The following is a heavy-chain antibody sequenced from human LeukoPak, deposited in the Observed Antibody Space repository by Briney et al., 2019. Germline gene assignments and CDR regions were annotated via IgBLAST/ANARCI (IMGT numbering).Heavy chain of an antibody. CDR2: IYTSGST. D-gene: IGHD6-13*01. Sequence: SQTLSLTCTVSGGSISSGSYYWSWIRQPAGKGLEWIGRIYTSGSTNYNPSLKSRVTISVDTSKNQFSLKLSSVTAADTAVYYCARDLPTLRAAASIWGQGTMVTVSS. CDR3: ARDLPTLRAAASI. CDR1: GGSISSGSYY. V-gene: IGHV4-61*02. J-gene: IGHJ3*02.